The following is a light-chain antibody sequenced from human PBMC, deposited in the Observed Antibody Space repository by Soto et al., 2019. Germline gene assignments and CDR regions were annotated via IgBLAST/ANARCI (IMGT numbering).Light chain of an antibody. CDR2: DAS. CDR1: QDIRTY. Sequence: DIQMTQSPSSLSASVGDRVTITCRASQDIRTYLNWYQQKSGKAPKLLIHDASSLEGGVPSSFSGSGSGTEFTLTISSLQPDDFASYYCQQYSSYPLTFGGGTKVDIK. V-gene: IGKV1-5*01. J-gene: IGKJ4*01. CDR3: QQYSSYPLT.